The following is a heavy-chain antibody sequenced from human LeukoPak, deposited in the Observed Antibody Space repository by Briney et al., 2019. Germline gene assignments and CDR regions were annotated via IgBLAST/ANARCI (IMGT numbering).Heavy chain of an antibody. D-gene: IGHD6-6*01. CDR3: ARHSGATRPNFDY. Sequence: PSETLSLTCTVSGGSISSSSYYWGWIRQPPGKGLEWIGSIYYSGSTYYNPSLKSRVTISVDTSKNQFSLKLSSVIAADTAVYYCARHSGATRPNFDYWGQGTLVTVSS. CDR1: GGSISSSSYY. J-gene: IGHJ4*02. V-gene: IGHV4-39*01. CDR2: IYYSGST.